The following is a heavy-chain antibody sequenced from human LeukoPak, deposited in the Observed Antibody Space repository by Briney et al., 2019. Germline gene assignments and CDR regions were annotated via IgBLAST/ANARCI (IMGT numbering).Heavy chain of an antibody. Sequence: PGGSLRLSCVASGFTFDKYAISWVRQAPGKRPEWVSAISGDGSHTYYADSVRGRFTISRDNSKNTLYLQMNSLRAEDTAVYYCARDQYCSGGSCFSDYWGQGTLVTVSS. D-gene: IGHD2-15*01. CDR1: GFTFDKYA. V-gene: IGHV3-23*01. CDR2: ISGDGSHT. J-gene: IGHJ4*02. CDR3: ARDQYCSGGSCFSDY.